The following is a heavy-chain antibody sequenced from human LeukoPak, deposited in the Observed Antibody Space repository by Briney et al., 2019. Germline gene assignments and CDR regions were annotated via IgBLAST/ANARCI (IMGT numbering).Heavy chain of an antibody. CDR1: GFTFDDYA. V-gene: IGHV3-9*01. Sequence: GGSLRLSCAASGFTFDDYAMLWVRQAPGKGLEWVSGISWSSGSIGYADSVKGRFTISRDNAKNSLYLQMNSLRAEDTALYYCAKGGADSSGYSLNWFDPWGQGTLVTVSS. CDR3: AKGGADSSGYSLNWFDP. J-gene: IGHJ5*02. CDR2: ISWSSGSI. D-gene: IGHD3-22*01.